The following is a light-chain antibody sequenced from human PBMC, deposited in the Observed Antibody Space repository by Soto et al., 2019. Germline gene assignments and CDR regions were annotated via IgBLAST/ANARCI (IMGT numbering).Light chain of an antibody. CDR1: QSISSY. Sequence: DIQMTQSPSSLSASVGDRVTITCRASQSISSYLNWYQQKPGKAPKLLIYAASSLQSGVPSRFSGSGSGTAFTLTISSLQPEDFATYYCQQSYSTPGRFTFGPGTKVDIK. CDR2: AAS. V-gene: IGKV1-39*01. J-gene: IGKJ3*01. CDR3: QQSYSTPGRFT.